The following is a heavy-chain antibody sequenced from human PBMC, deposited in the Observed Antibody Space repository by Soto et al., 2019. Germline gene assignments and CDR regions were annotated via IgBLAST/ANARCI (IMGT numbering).Heavy chain of an antibody. CDR2: MNTNTGNT. J-gene: IGHJ4*02. V-gene: IGHV1-8*01. CDR1: GYTFTEFD. CDR3: ARVVRFSSGDAGY. Sequence: QVLLVQSGADVKKPGASVKVSCKTSGYTFTEFDINWVRQAPGQGLDGMGWMNTNTGNTGYAQKFQGRVTMTRDTSISTAYMEPRRRRSEDTAVYYCARVVRFSSGDAGYWGQGTLVTVSS. D-gene: IGHD3-10*01.